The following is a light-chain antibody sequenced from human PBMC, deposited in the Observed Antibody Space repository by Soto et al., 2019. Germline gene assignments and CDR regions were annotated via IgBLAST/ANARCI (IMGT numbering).Light chain of an antibody. CDR3: QQYNNWPFS. Sequence: EIVMTQSPDTLSVSPGGRATLPCRAGQGVTTNFAWYQQKSGQSPRLLIYDVSIRATGVPARFSATGSETDFTLTISGLQSGDSAVYFCQQYNNWPFSFGQGTRLEIK. CDR1: QGVTTN. V-gene: IGKV3-15*01. J-gene: IGKJ5*01. CDR2: DVS.